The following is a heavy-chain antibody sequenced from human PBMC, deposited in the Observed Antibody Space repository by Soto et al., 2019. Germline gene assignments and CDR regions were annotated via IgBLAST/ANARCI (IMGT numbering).Heavy chain of an antibody. CDR2: ISYDGRNK. V-gene: IGHV3-30*18. D-gene: IGHD3-3*01. J-gene: IGHJ3*02. Sequence: QVQLVESGGGVVQPGRSLRLSCAASGFSFSNFAMHWVRQPPGKGLEWVAIISYDGRNKYCADSVKGRFTISRDNSKNTLYLQMDSLRPEDTAVYYCANTDVDFLGATDIWGQGTMVTVSS. CDR3: ANTDVDFLGATDI. CDR1: GFSFSNFA.